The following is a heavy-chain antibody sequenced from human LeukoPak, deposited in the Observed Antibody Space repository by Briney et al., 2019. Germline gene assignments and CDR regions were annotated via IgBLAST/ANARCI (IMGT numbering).Heavy chain of an antibody. Sequence: PGGSLRLSCTASGFTFGDYAMSWVRQAPGKGLEWVGFIRSKAYGGTTEYAASVKGRFTISRDDSKSITYLQMNSLKTEDTAVYYCARTIVDTAIQVDAFDIWGQGTMVTVSS. D-gene: IGHD5-18*01. CDR3: ARTIVDTAIQVDAFDI. V-gene: IGHV3-49*04. J-gene: IGHJ3*02. CDR1: GFTFGDYA. CDR2: IRSKAYGGTT.